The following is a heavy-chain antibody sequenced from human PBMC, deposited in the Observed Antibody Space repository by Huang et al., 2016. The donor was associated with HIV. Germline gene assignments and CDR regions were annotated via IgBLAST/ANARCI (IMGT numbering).Heavy chain of an antibody. Sequence: QAQLMQSGPEVKKPGASVKVSCKTSGYSFTDNGITWVRQAPGQGPEWVGWISAFNSATEIAQRLQGRVTLTTDTSTSMAYMELRSLRFDDTAVYFCARDPKYHRIGYYRQRRGIDVWGQGTMVSVSS. J-gene: IGHJ3*01. CDR2: ISAFNSAT. V-gene: IGHV1-18*01. D-gene: IGHD3-22*01. CDR1: GYSFTDNG. CDR3: ARDPKYHRIGYYRQRRGIDV.